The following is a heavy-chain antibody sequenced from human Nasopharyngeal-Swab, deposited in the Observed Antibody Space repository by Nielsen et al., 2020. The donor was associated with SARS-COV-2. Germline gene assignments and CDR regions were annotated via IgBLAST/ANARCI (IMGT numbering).Heavy chain of an antibody. Sequence: SGPTLVKPTETLTLTCTFSGSSLRIRGMCVSWIRQPPGQALEWLARLDWDDYQYYSTSLKTRLTISKDTSKNQVVLTMTNMDPVDTATYYCAGGYGAQYYFDFWGQGTPVAVSS. CDR1: GSSLRIRGMC. V-gene: IGHV2-70*11. D-gene: IGHD4-17*01. J-gene: IGHJ4*02. CDR2: LDWDDYQ. CDR3: AGGYGAQYYFDF.